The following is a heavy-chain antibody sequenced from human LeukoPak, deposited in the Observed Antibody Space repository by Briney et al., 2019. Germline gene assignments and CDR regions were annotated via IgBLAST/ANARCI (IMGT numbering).Heavy chain of an antibody. CDR2: IYTSGST. D-gene: IGHD2-15*01. V-gene: IGHV4-61*02. CDR1: GGSISSGSYY. J-gene: IGHJ5*02. CDR3: ARELAALPNWFDP. Sequence: SETLSLTCTVSGGSISSGSYYWSWIRQPAGKGLEWIGRIYTSGSTNYNPSLKSRVTISVDTSKNQFSLKLSSVTAADTAVYYCARELAALPNWFDPWGQGTLVTVSS.